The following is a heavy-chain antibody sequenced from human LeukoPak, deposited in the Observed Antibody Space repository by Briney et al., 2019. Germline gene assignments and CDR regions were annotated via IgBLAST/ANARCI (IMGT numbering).Heavy chain of an antibody. CDR2: ISGSGGST. CDR1: GFTFSSYS. CDR3: AKALSMVRGGANV. V-gene: IGHV3-23*01. Sequence: PGGSLRLSCAASGFTFSSYSMNWVRQAPGEGLEWVSAISGSGGSTYYADSVKGRFTISRDNSKNTLYLQMNSLRAEDTAVYYCAKALSMVRGGANVWGKGTTVTVSS. J-gene: IGHJ6*04. D-gene: IGHD3-10*01.